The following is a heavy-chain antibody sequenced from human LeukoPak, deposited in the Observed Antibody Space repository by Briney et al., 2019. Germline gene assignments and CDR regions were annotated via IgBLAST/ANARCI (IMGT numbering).Heavy chain of an antibody. CDR3: ARVFAARLARAPYIYYYYYYMDV. Sequence: PSETLSLTCTVSGGSISSSSYYWGWIRQPPGKGLEWIGSIYYSGSTYYNPSLKSRVTISVDTSKNQFSLKLSSVTAADTAVYYCARVFAARLARAPYIYYYYYYMDVWGKGTTVTVSS. CDR1: GGSISSSSYY. CDR2: IYYSGST. J-gene: IGHJ6*03. D-gene: IGHD6-6*01. V-gene: IGHV4-39*01.